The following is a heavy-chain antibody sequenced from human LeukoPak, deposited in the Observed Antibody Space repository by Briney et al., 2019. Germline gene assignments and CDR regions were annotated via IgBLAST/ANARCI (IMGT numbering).Heavy chain of an antibody. Sequence: ASVKVSCKASGYTSTGYYLHWVRQAPGQGLEWMGWINPNSGGTNYAQKFQGRVTMTRDTSITTAYMELSRLRSDDTAFYYCARGDVYNDYWGQGTLVTVSS. V-gene: IGHV1-2*02. D-gene: IGHD5-24*01. CDR2: INPNSGGT. CDR3: ARGDVYNDY. CDR1: GYTSTGYY. J-gene: IGHJ4*02.